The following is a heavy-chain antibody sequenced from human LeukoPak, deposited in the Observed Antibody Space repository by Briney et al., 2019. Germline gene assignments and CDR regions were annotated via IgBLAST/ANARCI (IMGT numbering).Heavy chain of an antibody. D-gene: IGHD4/OR15-4a*01. CDR2: ISGSGGST. CDR3: ALGGVPGTRYYYGMDV. CDR1: GFTFSDYY. V-gene: IGHV3-23*01. Sequence: PGGSLRLSCAASGFTFSDYYMSWVRQAPGKGLEWVSAISGSGGSTYYADSVKGRFTISRDNSKNTLYLQMDSLGAEDTAVYYCALGGVPGTRYYYGMDVWGKGTTVTVSS. J-gene: IGHJ6*04.